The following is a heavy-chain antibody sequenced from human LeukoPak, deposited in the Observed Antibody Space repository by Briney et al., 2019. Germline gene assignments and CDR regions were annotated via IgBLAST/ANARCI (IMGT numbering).Heavy chain of an antibody. V-gene: IGHV3-21*01. CDR2: IGDSGSHI. CDR3: ARDFGVIASTGGIDY. CDR1: GFTFNAYT. D-gene: IGHD2-8*01. J-gene: IGHJ4*02. Sequence: PGRSLRLSCAASGFTFNAYTMKWVRQAPGKGLEWVSSIGDSGSHIFYADSVKGRFTTSRDNAKNSLYLQMNSLRAEDTAVYYCARDFGVIASTGGIDYWGQGTLVTVSS.